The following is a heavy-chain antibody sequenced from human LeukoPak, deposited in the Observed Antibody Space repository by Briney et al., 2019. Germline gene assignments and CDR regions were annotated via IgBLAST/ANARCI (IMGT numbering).Heavy chain of an antibody. CDR2: IYHSGST. V-gene: IGHV4-4*02. D-gene: IGHD6-13*01. Sequence: GALRLSCAASGFTVSSNYMSWVRQAPGKGLEWIGYIYHSGSTYYNPSLKSRVTISVDRAKNQFSLKLSSVTAADTAVYYCARSDSSSPRLYYMDVWGKGTTVTVSS. CDR3: ARSDSSSPRLYYMDV. CDR1: GFTVSSNY. J-gene: IGHJ6*03.